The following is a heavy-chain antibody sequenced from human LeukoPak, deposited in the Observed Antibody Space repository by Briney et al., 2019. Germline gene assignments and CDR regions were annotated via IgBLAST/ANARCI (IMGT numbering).Heavy chain of an antibody. V-gene: IGHV3-21*06. CDR1: GFTFSSYS. D-gene: IGHD2-2*01. CDR2: LSMSSNYI. Sequence: PGGSLRLSCAASGFTFSSYSMNWVRQAPGKGLEWVASLSMSSNYIYYSDSVKGRFTISRDNAKHSLYLQMNSLRAEDTAIYYCTRCMDIHQLRWDLWGQGALVTVSS. J-gene: IGHJ5*02. CDR3: TRCMDIHQLRWDL.